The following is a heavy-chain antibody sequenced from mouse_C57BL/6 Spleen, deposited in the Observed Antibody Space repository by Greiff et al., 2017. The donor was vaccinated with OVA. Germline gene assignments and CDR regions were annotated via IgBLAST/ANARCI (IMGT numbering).Heavy chain of an antibody. CDR3: ARRGYDYDAYFDV. Sequence: VQLQQSGPELVKPGASVKLSCKASGYTFTSYDINWVKQRPGQGLEWIGWIYPRDGSTKYNEKFKGKATLTVDTSSSTAYMELHSLTSEDSAVYFCARRGYDYDAYFDVWGTGTTVTVSS. V-gene: IGHV1-85*01. D-gene: IGHD2-4*01. CDR1: GYTFTSYD. CDR2: IYPRDGST. J-gene: IGHJ1*03.